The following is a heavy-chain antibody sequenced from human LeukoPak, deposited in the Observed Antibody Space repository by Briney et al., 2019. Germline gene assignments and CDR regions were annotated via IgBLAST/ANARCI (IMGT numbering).Heavy chain of an antibody. CDR1: GYTFSDYY. V-gene: IGHV1-2*02. CDR3: ASSYGYSYGYPDY. CDR2: INPNSGGT. Sequence: ASVKVSCKASGYTFSDYYMHWVRQAPGQGLEWMGWINPNSGGTNYAQKFQGRVTMTRDTSISTAYMELSRLRSDDTAVYYCASSYGYSYGYPDYWGQGTLVTVSS. D-gene: IGHD5-18*01. J-gene: IGHJ4*02.